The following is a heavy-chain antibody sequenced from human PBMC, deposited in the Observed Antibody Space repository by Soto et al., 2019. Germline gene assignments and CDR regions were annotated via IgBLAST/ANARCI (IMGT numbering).Heavy chain of an antibody. CDR3: AKGSIESSASVDN. V-gene: IGHV3-23*01. CDR2: ISARGGSS. D-gene: IGHD3-16*02. J-gene: IGHJ4*02. Sequence: DVQLLESGGGLVQPGGSLRLSCAASGFSFSSYAMVWVRQAPGKGLEWVSVISARGGSSYFADSVKGRFTTSRDNSKNVLSLEMNSLRAEDTAIYFCAKGSIESSASVDNWGQGTLVLVSS. CDR1: GFSFSSYA.